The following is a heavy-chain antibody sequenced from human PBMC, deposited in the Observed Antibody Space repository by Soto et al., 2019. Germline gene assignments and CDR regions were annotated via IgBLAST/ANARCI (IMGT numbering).Heavy chain of an antibody. V-gene: IGHV1-18*01. CDR1: GYTFTSYG. CDR3: ATDSAVLWFGESYYYYGMDV. Sequence: ASVKVSCKASGYTFTSYGISWVRQAPGQGLEWMGWISAYNGNTNYAQKFQGRVTMTEDTSTDTAYMELSSLRSEDTAVYYCATDSAVLWFGESYYYYGMDVWGQGTTVTVSS. CDR2: ISAYNGNT. J-gene: IGHJ6*02. D-gene: IGHD3-10*01.